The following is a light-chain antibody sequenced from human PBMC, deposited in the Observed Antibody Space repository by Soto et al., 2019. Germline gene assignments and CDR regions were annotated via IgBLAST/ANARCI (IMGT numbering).Light chain of an antibody. CDR3: QQRSNWPRPT. V-gene: IGKV3-11*01. CDR2: DAS. Sequence: EIVLTQSPATLSLSPGERATLSCRASQSVSSYLAWYQQKPGQAPRLLIYDASNRATGIPARFSGSGSGTDFPLTISSLEPEDFAVYYCQQRSNWPRPTFGQGTKLEIK. J-gene: IGKJ2*01. CDR1: QSVSSY.